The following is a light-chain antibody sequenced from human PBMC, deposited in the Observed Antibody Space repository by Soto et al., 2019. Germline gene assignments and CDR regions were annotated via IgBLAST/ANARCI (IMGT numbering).Light chain of an antibody. V-gene: IGKV3-20*01. Sequence: EIVLTQSPDTLSLSPGESATLSCRASQSGRSNYLAWYQQKPGQAPRLLIYAASRRATGLPDRFSGSGSGTDFTLTISRLESEDSAMYYCHCQAFGNSPVYTFGQGTKLEI. CDR3: HCQAFGNSPVYT. CDR2: AAS. CDR1: QSGRSNY. J-gene: IGKJ2*01.